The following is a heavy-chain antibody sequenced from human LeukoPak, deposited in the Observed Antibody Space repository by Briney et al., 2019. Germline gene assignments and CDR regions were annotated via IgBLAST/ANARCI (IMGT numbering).Heavy chain of an antibody. CDR1: GYTFTGYY. J-gene: IGHJ4*02. CDR2: INPNSGGT. Sequence: ASVKVSCKASGYTFTGYYMHWVRQAPGQGLEWVRRINPNSGGTNYAQKFQGRVTMTRDTSISTAYMELSRLRSDDTAVYYCARVWIAVAGTRGYYFDYWGQGTLVTVSS. CDR3: ARVWIAVAGTRGYYFDY. V-gene: IGHV1-2*06. D-gene: IGHD6-19*01.